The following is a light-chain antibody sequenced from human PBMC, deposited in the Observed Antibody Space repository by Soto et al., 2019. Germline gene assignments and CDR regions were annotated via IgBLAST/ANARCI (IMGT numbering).Light chain of an antibody. J-gene: IGKJ1*01. CDR1: QSVSSSY. V-gene: IGKV3-20*01. Sequence: TQSPGTLSLSPGERATLSCRASQSVSSSYLAWYQQKPGQAPRLLIYAASSRATGIPDRFSGGGSGTDFTLTISRLEPEDFAVYYCQQCGSSPWTFGQGTKVDIK. CDR3: QQCGSSPWT. CDR2: AAS.